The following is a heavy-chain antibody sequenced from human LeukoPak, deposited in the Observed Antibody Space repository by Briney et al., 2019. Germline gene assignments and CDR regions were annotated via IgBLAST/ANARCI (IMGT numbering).Heavy chain of an antibody. CDR2: IWYDGSNK. Sequence: GRSLRLSCAASGFTFSSYGMHWVRQAPGKGLEWVAVIWYDGSNKYYADSVKGRFTISRDNSKNTLYLQMNNLRAEDTAVYYCAGARRGYSYGHLDYWGQGTLVTVSS. CDR3: AGARRGYSYGHLDY. V-gene: IGHV3-33*01. D-gene: IGHD5-18*01. J-gene: IGHJ4*02. CDR1: GFTFSSYG.